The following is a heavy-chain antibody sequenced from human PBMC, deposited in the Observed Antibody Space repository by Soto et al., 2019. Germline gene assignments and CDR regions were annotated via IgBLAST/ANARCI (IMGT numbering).Heavy chain of an antibody. J-gene: IGHJ6*02. D-gene: IGHD1-7*01. Sequence: GGSLRLSCAASGFTFSSYGMHWVRQAPGKGLEWVAVISYDGSNKYYADSVKGRFTISRDNSKNTLFLQMNSLRAEDTAVYYCANVNWNFVGYYGMDVWGQGTTVTVSS. CDR3: ANVNWNFVGYYGMDV. V-gene: IGHV3-30*18. CDR2: ISYDGSNK. CDR1: GFTFSSYG.